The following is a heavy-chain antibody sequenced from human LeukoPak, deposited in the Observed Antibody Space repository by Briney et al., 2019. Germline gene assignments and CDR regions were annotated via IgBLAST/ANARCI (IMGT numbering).Heavy chain of an antibody. Sequence: SETLSLTCTVSGGSIRGSVYFWGWIRQPPGKGLEWIGSIYHSGSTYYHPSLKSRVTISVDTSKNQFSLRLSSVTAADTAVYYCARLDSSGWDDYWGQGTLVTVSS. V-gene: IGHV4-39*01. J-gene: IGHJ4*02. D-gene: IGHD6-19*01. CDR1: GGSIRGSVYF. CDR3: ARLDSSGWDDY. CDR2: IYHSGST.